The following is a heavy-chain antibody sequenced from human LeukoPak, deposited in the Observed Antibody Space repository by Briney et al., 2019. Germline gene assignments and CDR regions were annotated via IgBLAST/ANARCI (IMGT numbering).Heavy chain of an antibody. CDR1: GFIFSNYA. J-gene: IGHJ3*02. Sequence: GGSLRLSCTASGFIFSNYAMTWVRQAPGKGLEWVSAITMGGSSTWYADSVEGRFTISRDNSKNTLYLQMNSLRAEDTAVYYCAKDYNVRPYYDFWSGYHDAFDIWGQGTMVTVSS. V-gene: IGHV3-23*01. CDR3: AKDYNVRPYYDFWSGYHDAFDI. D-gene: IGHD3-3*01. CDR2: ITMGGSST.